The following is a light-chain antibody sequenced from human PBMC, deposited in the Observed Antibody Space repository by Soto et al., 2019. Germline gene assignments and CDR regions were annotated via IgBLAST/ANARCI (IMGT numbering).Light chain of an antibody. V-gene: IGLV1-51*01. Sequence: HSALTQSPSVSAAPGQQVTISCSGSSSNIGNNYVSWYQQLPGTAPKLLIYDNNKRPSGIPDRFSGSKSGTSGTLDITGLQTGDEADYYCATWDGSLPGEVFGGGTKLTVL. CDR2: DNN. J-gene: IGLJ2*01. CDR1: SSNIGNNY. CDR3: ATWDGSLPGEV.